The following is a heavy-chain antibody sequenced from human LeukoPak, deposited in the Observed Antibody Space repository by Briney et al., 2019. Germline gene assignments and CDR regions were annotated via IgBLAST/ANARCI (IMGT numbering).Heavy chain of an antibody. CDR1: GFTFSSYA. V-gene: IGHV3-23*01. CDR2: DHDGST. D-gene: IGHD6-13*01. J-gene: IGHJ4*02. CDR3: ARDTSSNNEPGIAAAGGDY. Sequence: GGSLRLSCAASGFTFSSYAMSWVRQAPGKGLEWVSTDHDGSTYYADSVKGRFTISRDNAKNSLYLQMNSLRAEDTAVYYCARDTSSNNEPGIAAAGGDYWGQGTLVTVSS.